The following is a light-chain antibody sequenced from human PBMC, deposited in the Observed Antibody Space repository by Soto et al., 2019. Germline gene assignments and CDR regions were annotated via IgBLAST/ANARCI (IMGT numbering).Light chain of an antibody. CDR1: QSIIYR. CDR3: QQYNFYSWT. V-gene: IGKV1-5*01. J-gene: IGKJ1*01. CDR2: DAS. Sequence: DKEVYMSLFSLSVKEGDIVTINCRASQSIIYRLAWYQQTPGKAPKLLIYDASSLESGVPSTFSGSGSGTEFTLTISSLQPDDFATYGCQQYNFYSWTFGQ.